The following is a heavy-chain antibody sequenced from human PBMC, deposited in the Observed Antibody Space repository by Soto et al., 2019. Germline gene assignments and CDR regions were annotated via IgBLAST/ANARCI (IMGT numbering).Heavy chain of an antibody. Sequence: QVQLVESGGGVVQPGRSLRLSCAASGFTFSSYDMHWVRRAPGKGLQWVAVISYDGSNKYDADSVKGRFTISRDNSKNPLHLQMNSLKAEDTAVYYCARARAGFGDTLDSWGQGTLVTVSS. CDR3: ARARAGFGDTLDS. CDR1: GFTFSSYD. D-gene: IGHD3-10*01. V-gene: IGHV3-30-3*01. CDR2: ISYDGSNK. J-gene: IGHJ4*02.